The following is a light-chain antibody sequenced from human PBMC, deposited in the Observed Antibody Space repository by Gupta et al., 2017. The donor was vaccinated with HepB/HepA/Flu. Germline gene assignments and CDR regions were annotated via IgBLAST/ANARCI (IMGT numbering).Light chain of an antibody. CDR2: DAS. CDR3: QQRSNWPLT. Sequence: DIVLTQSPVTLSLSPGERATLSCRASQSISSYLAWYQQRPGQAPRLLIYDASNRATGIPARVSGSGSGTDFTLTISGLEPGDFAVYYCQQRSNWPLTFGGGTKVEIK. V-gene: IGKV3-11*01. CDR1: QSISSY. J-gene: IGKJ4*01.